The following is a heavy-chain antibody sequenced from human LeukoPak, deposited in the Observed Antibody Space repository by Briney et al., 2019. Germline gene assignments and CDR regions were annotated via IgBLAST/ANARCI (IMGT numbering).Heavy chain of an antibody. CDR1: GAPISRFY. V-gene: IGHV4-4*09. CDR2: IYNGVPT. D-gene: IGHD6-19*01. CDR3: VQTTGWPGFDY. Sequence: SETLSLICTTSGAPISRFYWSWVRQPPGKGLEWIGNIYNGVPTFFNPSLKSRVTLSVDTTKTQFSLQLASVTAADTAVYYCVQTTGWPGFDYWDQGILVTVSS. J-gene: IGHJ4*02.